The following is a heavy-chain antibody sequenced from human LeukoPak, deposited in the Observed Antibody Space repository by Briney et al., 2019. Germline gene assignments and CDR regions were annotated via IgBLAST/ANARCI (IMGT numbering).Heavy chain of an antibody. D-gene: IGHD3-3*01. V-gene: IGHV4-61*01. Sequence: SETLPLTCTVSGGSVSSGSYYWSWIWQPPGKGLEWIGYIYYSGSTNYNPSLKSRVTISVDTSKNQFSLKLSSVTAADTAVYYCARAVSGDFWSGYPYYFDYWGQGTLVTVSS. CDR1: GGSVSSGSYY. CDR3: ARAVSGDFWSGYPYYFDY. J-gene: IGHJ4*02. CDR2: IYYSGST.